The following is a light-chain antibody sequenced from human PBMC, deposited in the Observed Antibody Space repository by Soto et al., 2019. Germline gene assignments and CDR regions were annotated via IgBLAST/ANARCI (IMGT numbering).Light chain of an antibody. CDR1: GSNIGAPYD. CDR2: EVT. Sequence: QSVLTQPPSLSGAPGQRVTISCTGSGSNIGAPYDVHWYQHLPGTAPKLIIYEVTRRPSGVPDRIFGSKSYTTASLTVSGLQAEDEADYYCSSFAGTNSFVFGTGTKLTVL. V-gene: IGLV1-40*01. CDR3: SSFAGTNSFV. J-gene: IGLJ1*01.